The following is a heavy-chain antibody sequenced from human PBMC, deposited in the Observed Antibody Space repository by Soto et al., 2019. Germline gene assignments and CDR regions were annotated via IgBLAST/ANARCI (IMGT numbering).Heavy chain of an antibody. J-gene: IGHJ5*02. CDR3: ARDLGIAYRVDWFDP. V-gene: IGHV3-74*01. CDR2: INSDGSST. Sequence: GALRLSCAASGFTFSSYWMHWGRQAPGKGLVWVSRINSDGSSTSYADSVKGRFTISRDNAKNTLYLQMNSLRAEDTAVYYCARDLGIAYRVDWFDPWGQGTLVTVSS. CDR1: GFTFSSYW. D-gene: IGHD4-4*01.